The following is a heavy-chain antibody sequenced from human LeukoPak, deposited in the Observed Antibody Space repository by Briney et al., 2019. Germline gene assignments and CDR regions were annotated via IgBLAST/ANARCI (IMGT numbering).Heavy chain of an antibody. V-gene: IGHV5-51*01. CDR1: GYRFTSYW. D-gene: IGHD4-23*01. CDR2: IYPGDSDT. Sequence: GESLKISCKGSGYRFTSYWIGWVRQMPGKGLGWMGIIYPGDSDTRYSPSFQGQVTISADKSISTAQRQWSSLKASDTAMYYCARNLRWSRGGYYFDYWGQGTLVTVSS. J-gene: IGHJ4*02. CDR3: ARNLRWSRGGYYFDY.